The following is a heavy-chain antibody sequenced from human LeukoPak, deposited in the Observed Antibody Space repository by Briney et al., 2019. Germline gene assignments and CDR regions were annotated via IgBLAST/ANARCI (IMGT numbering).Heavy chain of an antibody. D-gene: IGHD3-22*01. V-gene: IGHV4-59*08. CDR1: GVSISSYY. CDR2: IYYSWRT. Sequence: SETLSLTCTVSGVSISSYYWSWLRQPPGKGLEWIGYIYYSWRTNYNPSLKSRVTISVDTSKNQFSLKLSSVTAADTAVYYCARHDAYYYDSSGFYDAFDIWGQGTMVTVSS. J-gene: IGHJ3*02. CDR3: ARHDAYYYDSSGFYDAFDI.